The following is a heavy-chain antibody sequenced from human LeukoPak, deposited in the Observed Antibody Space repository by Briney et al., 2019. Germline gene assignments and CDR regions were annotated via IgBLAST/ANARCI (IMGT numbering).Heavy chain of an antibody. CDR2: INPNSGDT. CDR1: GYTFTGYY. CDR3: AQYYYDSSGYYYAWFDP. V-gene: IGHV1-2*06. J-gene: IGHJ5*02. Sequence: ASVKVSCKTSGYTFTGYYIHWVRQAPGQGLEWMGRINPNSGDTNYAQKLQGRVTMTTDTSTSTAYMELRSLRSDDTAVYYCAQYYYDSSGYYYAWFDPWGQGTLVTVSS. D-gene: IGHD3-22*01.